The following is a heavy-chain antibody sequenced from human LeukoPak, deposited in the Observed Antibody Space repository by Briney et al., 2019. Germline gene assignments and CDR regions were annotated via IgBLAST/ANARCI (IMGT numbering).Heavy chain of an antibody. CDR2: LFYSGST. Sequence: SETLSLTCTASGGSVSSNSYYWSWIRQPPGKGLECIGYLFYSGSTNYNPSLKSRVTISVDTSKDQFSLKLNSVTAADTAVYYCARVRTGSYYIDYWGQGTLVTVSS. J-gene: IGHJ4*02. D-gene: IGHD1-26*01. CDR1: GGSVSSNSYY. CDR3: ARVRTGSYYIDY. V-gene: IGHV4-61*01.